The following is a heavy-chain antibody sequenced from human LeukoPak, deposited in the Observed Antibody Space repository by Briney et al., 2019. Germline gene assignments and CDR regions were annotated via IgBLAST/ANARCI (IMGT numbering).Heavy chain of an antibody. V-gene: IGHV4-30-2*01. J-gene: IGHJ4*02. CDR2: IYHSGST. CDR3: ASDGYSYGTF. Sequence: SETLSLTCTVSGGSISSGGYYWSWIRQPPGKGLEWIGYIYHSGSTYYNPSLKSRVTISVDRSKNQFSLKLSSVTAADTAVYYCASDGYSYGTFWGQGTLVTVSS. CDR1: GGSISSGGYY. D-gene: IGHD5-18*01.